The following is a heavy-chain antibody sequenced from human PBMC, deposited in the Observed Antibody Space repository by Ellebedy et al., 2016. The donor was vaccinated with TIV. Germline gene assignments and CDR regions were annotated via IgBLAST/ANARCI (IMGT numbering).Heavy chain of an antibody. Sequence: SETLSLTXAVYGGSFSGYYWSWIRQHPGKGLEWIGYIYYSGSTYYNPSLKSRVTISVDTSKNQFSLKLSSVTAADTAVYYCASHFYGSGSYPVWGQGTLVTVSS. V-gene: IGHV4-31*11. CDR3: ASHFYGSGSYPV. D-gene: IGHD3-10*01. J-gene: IGHJ4*02. CDR1: GGSFSGYY. CDR2: IYYSGST.